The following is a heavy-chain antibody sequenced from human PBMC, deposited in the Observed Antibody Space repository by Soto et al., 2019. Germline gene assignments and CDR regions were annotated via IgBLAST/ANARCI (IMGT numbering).Heavy chain of an antibody. D-gene: IGHD6-19*01. CDR2: TYYRSNWRH. CDR1: GDSVSSNTAA. J-gene: IGHJ4*02. V-gene: IGHV6-1*01. CDR3: ARGVAGSGFDL. Sequence: SPTLSLTCAISGDSVSSNTAAWNRIRSSPSRGLEWLGRTYYRSNWRHDYAVSVKSRITVNPDTSKNHFPLQLNSVTPDDTAAYYCARGVAGSGFDLWGQGTLVTV.